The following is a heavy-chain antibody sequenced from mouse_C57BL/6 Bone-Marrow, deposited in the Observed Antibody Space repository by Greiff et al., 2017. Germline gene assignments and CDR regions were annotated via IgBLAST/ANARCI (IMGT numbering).Heavy chain of an antibody. CDR3: GREGDYDGAY. CDR1: GYTFTSYW. Sequence: QVQLQQPGAELVKPGASVKLSCKASGYTFTSYWMQWVKQRPGQGLEWIGEIDPSDSYTNYNQKFKGKATLTVDTSSSTAYMQLSSLTSEDSAVYCSGREGDYDGAYWGQGTLVTVSA. D-gene: IGHD2-4*01. CDR2: IDPSDSYT. V-gene: IGHV1-50*01. J-gene: IGHJ3*01.